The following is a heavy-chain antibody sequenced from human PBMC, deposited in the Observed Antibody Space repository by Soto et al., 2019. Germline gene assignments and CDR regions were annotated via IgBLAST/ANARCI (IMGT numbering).Heavy chain of an antibody. J-gene: IGHJ4*02. D-gene: IGHD2-21*02. CDR3: AQISYCGGDCSSYY. V-gene: IGHV3-48*03. Sequence: GGSLRLSCEASGLTFSRIEMNWVRQAPGKGLEWASYISSSGATIYYAGFVKGRFTISRDNAGNSLYLHVNSLRAEDTAVYFCAQISYCGGDCSSYYWGQGTQVTVSS. CDR2: ISSSGATI. CDR1: GLTFSRIE.